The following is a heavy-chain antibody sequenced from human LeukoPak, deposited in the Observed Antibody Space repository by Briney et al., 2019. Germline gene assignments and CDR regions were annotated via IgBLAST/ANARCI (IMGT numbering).Heavy chain of an antibody. CDR1: GGSFSGYY. CDR2: INHSGST. D-gene: IGHD6-13*01. J-gene: IGHJ5*02. CDR3: ARGRIAAAGISSDWFDP. V-gene: IGHV4-34*01. Sequence: SETLSLTCAVYGGSFSGYYWSWIREPPGKGLGWIGEINHSGSTNYNPYLTSRVTISIDTSKNQFSRKLSSVTAAHTAVYYCARGRIAAAGISSDWFDPWGQATLVTV.